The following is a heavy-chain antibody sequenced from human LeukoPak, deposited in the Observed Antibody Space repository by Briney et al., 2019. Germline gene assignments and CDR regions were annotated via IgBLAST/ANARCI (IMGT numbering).Heavy chain of an antibody. CDR1: GYSFTSYW. J-gene: IGHJ4*02. CDR2: IYPGDSDT. D-gene: IGHD5-24*01. Sequence: GESLQISCQGSGYSFTSYWIGWVRQMPVKGLEWMGIIYPGDSDTRYSPSFQGQVTISADKSISTAYLQWSSLKASDTAMYYCARHPGTWHLDYWGQGTLVTVSS. CDR3: ARHPGTWHLDY. V-gene: IGHV5-51*01.